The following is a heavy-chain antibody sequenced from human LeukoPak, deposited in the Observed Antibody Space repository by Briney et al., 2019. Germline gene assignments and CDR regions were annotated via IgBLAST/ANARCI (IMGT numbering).Heavy chain of an antibody. D-gene: IGHD2-21*02. V-gene: IGHV3-23*01. CDR3: AKDGVTLYYYYMDV. J-gene: IGHJ6*03. Sequence: GGSLRLSCAASGFTFSTYAMNWVRQAPGKGLEWVSTINHNGGNTYYADSVKGRFTISRDNSKNTLYLQMNSLRAEDTAVYYCAKDGVTLYYYYMDVWGKGTTVTISS. CDR2: INHNGGNT. CDR1: GFTFSTYA.